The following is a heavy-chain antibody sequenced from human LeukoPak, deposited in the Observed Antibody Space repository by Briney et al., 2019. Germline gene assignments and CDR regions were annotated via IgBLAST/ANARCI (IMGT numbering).Heavy chain of an antibody. J-gene: IGHJ6*03. Sequence: EPSQTLSLTCTVSDGSISSGGYYWSWIRQPPGKGLEWIGYIYHSGSAYYNPSLKSRVTISVDRSKNQFSLKLSSVTAADTAVYYCARVPGRLGNYYMDVWGKGTTVTVSS. CDR2: IYHSGSA. CDR3: ARVPGRLGNYYMDV. CDR1: DGSISSGGYY. V-gene: IGHV4-30-2*01. D-gene: IGHD7-27*01.